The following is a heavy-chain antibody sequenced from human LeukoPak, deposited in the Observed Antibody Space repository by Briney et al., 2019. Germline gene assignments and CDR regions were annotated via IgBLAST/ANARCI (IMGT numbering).Heavy chain of an antibody. J-gene: IGHJ4*02. V-gene: IGHV3-7*01. CDR1: GFSFRNYL. CDR2: TKPDGSAE. D-gene: IGHD2-15*01. CDR3: ARDGGLHTNFDY. Sequence: GGSLRLSCAASGFSFRNYLMGWVRQAPGKGLEWVANTKPDGSAEYYADSVRGRFTASRDNANNLLYLQMNRLRAEDTAVYYCARDGGLHTNFDYWGQGTLLTVSS.